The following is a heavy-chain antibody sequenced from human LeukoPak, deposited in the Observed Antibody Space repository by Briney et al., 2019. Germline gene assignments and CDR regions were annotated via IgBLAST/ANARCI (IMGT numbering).Heavy chain of an antibody. Sequence: ASVKVSCKASGYTFTSYDINWVRQATGQGLEWMGWMNPNSGNTGYAQKFQGRITMTRNTSISTAYMELSSLRAEDTAVYYWARRATTERGYSYGLDYWGQGTLVTVSS. J-gene: IGHJ4*02. D-gene: IGHD5-18*01. CDR2: MNPNSGNT. CDR1: GYTFTSYD. CDR3: ARRATTERGYSYGLDY. V-gene: IGHV1-8*01.